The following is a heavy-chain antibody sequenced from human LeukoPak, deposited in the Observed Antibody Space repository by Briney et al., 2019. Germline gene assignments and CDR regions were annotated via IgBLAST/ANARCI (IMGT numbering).Heavy chain of an antibody. D-gene: IGHD2-15*01. CDR1: GGTFSSYA. CDR2: IIPIFGTA. J-gene: IGHJ4*02. Sequence: SVEVSCKASGGTFSSYAISWVRQAPGQGLEWMGGIIPIFGTANYAQKFQGRVTITADESTSTAYMELSSLRSEDTAVYYCARSEELGYCSGGSCYSADYWGQGTLVTVSS. CDR3: ARSEELGYCSGGSCYSADY. V-gene: IGHV1-69*13.